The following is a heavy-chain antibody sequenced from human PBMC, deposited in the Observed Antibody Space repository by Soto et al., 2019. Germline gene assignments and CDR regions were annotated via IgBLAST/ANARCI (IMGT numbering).Heavy chain of an antibody. CDR1: GGSVSSTSYY. D-gene: IGHD2-2*01. CDR3: TRHARRDVGGGVVVPADFSDY. CDR2: IYYSGST. J-gene: IGHJ4*02. Sequence: SETLSLTCTVSGGSVSSTSYYWGWIRQPPGKGLEWLGSIYYSGSTYYNPSLKSRVTISVDTSKNQFSLTLSSVTAADTAVYYCTRHARRDVGGGVVVPADFSDYWGQGTLVTVSS. V-gene: IGHV4-39*01.